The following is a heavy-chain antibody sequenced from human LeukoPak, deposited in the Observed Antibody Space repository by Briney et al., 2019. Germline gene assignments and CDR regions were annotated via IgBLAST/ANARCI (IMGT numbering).Heavy chain of an antibody. CDR1: GFTFSAYS. J-gene: IGHJ4*02. CDR3: GRDRGWLRSVHY. V-gene: IGHV3-30-3*01. CDR2: ISYDGSNK. D-gene: IGHD5-12*01. Sequence: GGSLRLSCAASGFTFSAYSMTWIRQAPGKGLEWVTIISYDGSNKHYADSVKGRFTISRDNSKNTLYLQMNSLRPEDTAVYYCGRDRGWLRSVHYWGQGTLVTVSS.